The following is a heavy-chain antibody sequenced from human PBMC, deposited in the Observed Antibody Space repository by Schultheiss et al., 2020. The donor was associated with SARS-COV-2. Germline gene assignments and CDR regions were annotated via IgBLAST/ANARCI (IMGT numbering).Heavy chain of an antibody. J-gene: IGHJ6*02. Sequence: GESLKISCAASGFTFSSYWMSWVRQAPGKGLEWVANIKEDGGEKYYVDSVKGRFTISRDNAKNSLYLQMNSLRAEDTAVYYCARTLVPAATFYYYYGMDVWGQGTTVTVSS. CDR1: GFTFSSYW. CDR3: ARTLVPAATFYYYYGMDV. D-gene: IGHD2-2*01. V-gene: IGHV3-7*01. CDR2: IKEDGGEK.